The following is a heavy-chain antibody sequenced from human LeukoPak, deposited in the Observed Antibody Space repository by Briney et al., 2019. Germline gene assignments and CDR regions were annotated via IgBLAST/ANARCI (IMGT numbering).Heavy chain of an antibody. V-gene: IGHV3-23*01. J-gene: IGHJ5*02. CDR1: GFTLSSYA. D-gene: IGHD3-10*01. CDR3: AKDRDRGSGYYMWGLFDA. Sequence: PGGSLRLSCAASGFTLSSYAMSWVRQAPGKGLEWVSGISDSGGSTVYADSIKGRFTISRDNSKNMLYLQMNSLRAEDTAVYYCAKDRDRGSGYYMWGLFDAWGQGTLVTVSS. CDR2: ISDSGGST.